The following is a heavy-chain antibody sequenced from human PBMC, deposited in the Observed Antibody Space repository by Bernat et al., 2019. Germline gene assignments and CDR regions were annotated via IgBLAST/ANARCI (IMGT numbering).Heavy chain of an antibody. Sequence: QLQLQESGPRLVKPSETLSLTCTVSGGSISSYYWSWIRQPPGKGLEWIGYIYYSGSTNYNPSLKSRVTISVDTSKNQFSLKLSSVTAADTAVYYCARLEIVVVPAAILNYYYYMDVWGKGTTVTVSS. CDR1: GGSISSYY. D-gene: IGHD2-2*01. V-gene: IGHV4-59*01. CDR2: IYYSGST. J-gene: IGHJ6*03. CDR3: ARLEIVVVPAAILNYYYYMDV.